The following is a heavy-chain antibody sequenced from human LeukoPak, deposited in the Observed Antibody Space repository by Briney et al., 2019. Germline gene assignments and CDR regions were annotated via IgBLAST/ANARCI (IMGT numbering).Heavy chain of an antibody. J-gene: IGHJ4*02. D-gene: IGHD3-22*01. CDR1: GFTFSSYW. CDR2: ISGSGSNT. CDR3: AKGTYDSRGHFDY. Sequence: GGSLRLSCAASGFTFSSYWMDWVRQAPGKGLEWVSGISGSGSNTYYADSVKGRFTISRDNSKNTLYLQMNSLRAEDTAAYYCAKGTYDSRGHFDYWGQGTLVSVSS. V-gene: IGHV3-23*01.